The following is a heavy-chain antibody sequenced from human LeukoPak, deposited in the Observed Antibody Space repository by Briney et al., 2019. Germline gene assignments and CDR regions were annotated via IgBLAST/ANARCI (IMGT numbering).Heavy chain of an antibody. D-gene: IGHD6-19*01. Sequence: KPSETLSLTCTVSGGSISSSSYYWGWIRQAPGKGLEWIGYIYYTGSTTYNPSLKSRVTISEDTSKNQFSLKLSSVTAADTAVYYCARDEWLGTHPGPSGINWFDPWGQGTLVTVSS. CDR2: IYYTGST. J-gene: IGHJ5*02. CDR3: ARDEWLGTHPGPSGINWFDP. V-gene: IGHV4-61*01. CDR1: GGSISSSSYY.